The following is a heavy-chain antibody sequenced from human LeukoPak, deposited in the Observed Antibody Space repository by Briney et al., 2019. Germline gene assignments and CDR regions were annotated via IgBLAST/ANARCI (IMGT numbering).Heavy chain of an antibody. CDR3: ARYAVVPAALDY. CDR1: GFTFSSYA. J-gene: IGHJ4*02. Sequence: AACGFTFSSYAMHWVRQAPGKXVEVVAVISCDRSNKYYADSVKRRFTISRDNSKNTLYLQMNSLRAEDTAVYYCARYAVVPAALDYWGQGTLVTVSS. D-gene: IGHD2-2*01. V-gene: IGHV3-30*04. CDR2: ISCDRSNK.